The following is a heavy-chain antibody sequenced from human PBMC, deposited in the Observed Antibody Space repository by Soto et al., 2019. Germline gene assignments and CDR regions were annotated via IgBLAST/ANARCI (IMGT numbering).Heavy chain of an antibody. CDR3: AKGGAYYDFWSGYYDAFDI. J-gene: IGHJ3*02. V-gene: IGHV3-23*01. D-gene: IGHD3-3*01. CDR1: GFTFSSYA. CDR2: ISGSGGST. Sequence: GGSLRLSCAASGFTFSSYAMSWVRQAPGKGLEWVSAISGSGGSTYYADSVKDRFTISRDNSKNTLYLQMNSLRAEDTAVYYCAKGGAYYDFWSGYYDAFDIWGQGTMVTVSS.